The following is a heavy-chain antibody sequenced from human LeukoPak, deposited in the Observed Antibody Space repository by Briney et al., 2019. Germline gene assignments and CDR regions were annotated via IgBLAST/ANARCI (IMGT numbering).Heavy chain of an antibody. Sequence: GGSLRPSCPASGFTFSSFAMHWVRQAPGTGLEWVAVISYDGSNKYYADSVKGRFTISRDNSKNTLYLQMNSLRAEDTAVYYCARVSVSGSYGVDYWGQGTLVTVAS. CDR3: ARVSVSGSYGVDY. CDR1: GFTFSSFA. V-gene: IGHV3-30-3*01. D-gene: IGHD3-16*01. CDR2: ISYDGSNK. J-gene: IGHJ4*02.